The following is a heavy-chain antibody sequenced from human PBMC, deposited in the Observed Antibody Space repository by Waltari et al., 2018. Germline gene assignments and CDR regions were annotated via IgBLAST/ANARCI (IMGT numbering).Heavy chain of an antibody. Sequence: QVQLQQSGPGLVKPSQTLSLTCAISGDSVSSNSAAWNWIRQSPSRGLEWLGRTYYRAKGYNEYAVSVKSRITINPDTSKNQFSLQLNSVTPEDTAVYYCARVGYGDYVGAFDIWGQGTMVTVSS. J-gene: IGHJ3*02. D-gene: IGHD4-17*01. CDR2: TYYRAKGYN. CDR3: ARVGYGDYVGAFDI. V-gene: IGHV6-1*01. CDR1: GDSVSSNSAA.